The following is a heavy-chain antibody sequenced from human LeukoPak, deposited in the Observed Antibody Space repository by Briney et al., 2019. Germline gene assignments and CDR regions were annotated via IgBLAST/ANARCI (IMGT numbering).Heavy chain of an antibody. V-gene: IGHV3-73*01. Sequence: GGSLKLSCAASGFIFSDSAIHWVRQASGKGREWVGRIRSRGNYYATSYAASVNGRFSISREDSRNTAYLQMPILQTQDTAVYYCVRHLEDLDYWGQGTLVTVSS. D-gene: IGHD3-3*01. CDR1: GFIFSDSA. CDR2: IRSRGNYYAT. CDR3: VRHLEDLDY. J-gene: IGHJ4*02.